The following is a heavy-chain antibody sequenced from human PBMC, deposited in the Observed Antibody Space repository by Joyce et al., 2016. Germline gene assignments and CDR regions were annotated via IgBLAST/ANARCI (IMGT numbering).Heavy chain of an antibody. Sequence: VHLVQSGAEVKKSGSSVKVSCKASGGSFNKYTVSWVRQAPGQGLAWMGRIIPMLNMTNYAQEFQGRVTITADKSTTTAYMQLTGLRSDDTAVYFCAGTFNYPHHDGMDVWGQGTTVTVSS. CDR1: GGSFNKYT. CDR2: IIPMLNMT. J-gene: IGHJ6*02. CDR3: AGTFNYPHHDGMDV. V-gene: IGHV1-69*02. D-gene: IGHD5-24*01.